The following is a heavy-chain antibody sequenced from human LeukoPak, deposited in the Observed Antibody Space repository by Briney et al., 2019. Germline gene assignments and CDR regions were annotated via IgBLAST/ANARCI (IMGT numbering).Heavy chain of an antibody. CDR2: ISSSSSYT. CDR3: ARDPNGSGWYYFDY. CDR1: GFTFNDYY. V-gene: IGHV3-11*06. D-gene: IGHD6-19*01. Sequence: GGSLRLSCAASGFTFNDYYMSWIRQAPGKGLEWGSYISSSSSYTNYADSVKSRFTISRDHAKNSLYLQMNSLRAEDTAVYYCARDPNGSGWYYFDYWGQGTLVTVSS. J-gene: IGHJ4*02.